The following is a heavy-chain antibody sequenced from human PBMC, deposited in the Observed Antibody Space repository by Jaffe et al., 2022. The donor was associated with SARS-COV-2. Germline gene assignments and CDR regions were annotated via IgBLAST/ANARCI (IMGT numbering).Heavy chain of an antibody. Sequence: QVQLVESGGGVVQPGRSLRLSCAASGFTFSSYAMHWVRQAPGKGLEWVAVISYDGSNKYYADSVKGRFTISRDNSKNTLYLQMNSLRAEDTAVYYCARDQAHVLRYFDWLPPFDYWGQGTLVTVSS. CDR2: ISYDGSNK. J-gene: IGHJ4*02. CDR3: ARDQAHVLRYFDWLPPFDY. V-gene: IGHV3-30*04. D-gene: IGHD3-9*01. CDR1: GFTFSSYA.